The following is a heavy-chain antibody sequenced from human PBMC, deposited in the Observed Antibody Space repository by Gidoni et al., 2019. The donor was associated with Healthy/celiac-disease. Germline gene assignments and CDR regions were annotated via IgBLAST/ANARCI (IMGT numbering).Heavy chain of an antibody. D-gene: IGHD3-9*01. V-gene: IGHV4-39*01. Sequence: QLQLQESGPGLVKPSETLSLTCTVSGGSIRSSSSYWGWIRQPPGKGLEWIGSIYYSGSTYYNPSLKSRVTISVDTSKNQFSLKLSSVTAADTAVYYCARTLRYFDWLKSNDAFDIWGQGTMVTVSS. CDR1: GGSIRSSSSY. J-gene: IGHJ3*02. CDR2: IYYSGST. CDR3: ARTLRYFDWLKSNDAFDI.